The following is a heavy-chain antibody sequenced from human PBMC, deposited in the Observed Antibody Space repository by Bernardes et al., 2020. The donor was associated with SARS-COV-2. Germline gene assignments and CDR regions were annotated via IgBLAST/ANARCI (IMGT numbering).Heavy chain of an antibody. D-gene: IGHD2-15*01. CDR2: IYPRDSAP. Sequence: GESLKISCKGSGYSFSNYWIGWVRQRPGKGLEWIGIIYPRDSAPRYSPSFQGQVTISVDKSIDTVYLHWSSLRASDTAIYYCARHPEGYDYWGQGTLVTVSS. J-gene: IGHJ4*02. CDR1: GYSFSNYW. V-gene: IGHV5-51*01. CDR3: ARHPEGYDY.